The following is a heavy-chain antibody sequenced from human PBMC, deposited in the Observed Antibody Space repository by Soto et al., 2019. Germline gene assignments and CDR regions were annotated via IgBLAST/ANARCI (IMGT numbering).Heavy chain of an antibody. CDR3: ATYYDSSGPTFDY. Sequence: PSETLSLTCTVSGGSISSGDHDWSWVRQPPGKGLEWIAYIYYSGTTYYNPSLKSRVTMSVDTSKNQFSLNLSSVTAADTAVYCCATYYDSSGPTFDYWGQGTLVTVPS. D-gene: IGHD3-22*01. J-gene: IGHJ4*02. CDR1: GGSISSGDHD. CDR2: IYYSGTT. V-gene: IGHV4-30-4*01.